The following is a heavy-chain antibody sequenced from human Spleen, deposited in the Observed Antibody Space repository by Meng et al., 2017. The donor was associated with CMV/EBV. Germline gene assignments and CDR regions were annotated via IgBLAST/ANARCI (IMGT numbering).Heavy chain of an antibody. CDR3: ARGRQYYYDSSGYYLDAFDI. J-gene: IGHJ3*02. D-gene: IGHD3-22*01. CDR2: MNPNSGNT. CDR1: SYD. V-gene: IGHV1-8*01. Sequence: SYDINWVRQATGQGLEWMGWMNPNSGNTGYAQKFQGRVTMTRNTSISTAYMELSSLRSEDTAVYYCARGRQYYYDSSGYYLDAFDIWGQGTMVTVSS.